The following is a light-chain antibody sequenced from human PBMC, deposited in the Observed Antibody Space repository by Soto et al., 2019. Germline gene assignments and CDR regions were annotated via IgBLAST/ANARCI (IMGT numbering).Light chain of an antibody. Sequence: DIQMTQSPSSLSASVGDRVTITCRASQDINNYLAWYQQKPGKVPKLLIYAASTLQSGVPSRFSGSGSGTDFTLTISSLQPEDVGTYYCQRYNSAPWTFGQGTKVEIK. CDR3: QRYNSAPWT. CDR2: AAS. V-gene: IGKV1-27*01. J-gene: IGKJ1*01. CDR1: QDINNY.